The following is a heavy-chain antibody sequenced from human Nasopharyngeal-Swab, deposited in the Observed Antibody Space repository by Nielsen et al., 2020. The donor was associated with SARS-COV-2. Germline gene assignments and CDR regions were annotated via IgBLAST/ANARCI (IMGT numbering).Heavy chain of an antibody. CDR3: ASRKYYYDSSGYFNYYYYYGMDV. V-gene: IGHV4-34*01. CDR1: GGSFSGYY. CDR2: INHSGST. Sequence: SETLSLTCAVYGGSFSGYYWSWIRQPPGTGLEWIGEINHSGSTNYNPSLKSRVTISVDTSKTQFPLKLSSVTAADTAVYYCASRKYYYDSSGYFNYYYYYGMDVWGQGTTVTVSS. J-gene: IGHJ6*02. D-gene: IGHD3-22*01.